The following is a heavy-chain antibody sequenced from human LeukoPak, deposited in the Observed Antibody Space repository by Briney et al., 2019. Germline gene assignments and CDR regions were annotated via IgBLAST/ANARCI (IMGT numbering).Heavy chain of an antibody. CDR2: IYSGGGT. D-gene: IGHD1-26*01. V-gene: IGHV3-66*01. Sequence: GGSLRLSCAASGFTVSSNYMSWVRQAPGKGLEWVSVIYSGGGTYYADSVKGRFTISRDNSKNTLYLQMNSLRAEDTAVYYCARRRRIVGATPYYYYGMDVWGQGTTVTVSS. CDR1: GFTVSSNY. CDR3: ARRRRIVGATPYYYYGMDV. J-gene: IGHJ6*02.